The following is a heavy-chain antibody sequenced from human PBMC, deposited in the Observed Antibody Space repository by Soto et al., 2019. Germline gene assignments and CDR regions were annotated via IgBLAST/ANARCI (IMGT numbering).Heavy chain of an antibody. Sequence: EVQLLESGGGLVQPGGSLRLSCAASGFTFSSYAMSWVRQAPGKGLEWVSAISGSGGSTYYEDSVKGRFTISRDNSKNTLYLQMNSLRAEDTAVYYCAKDRGRIAAAGTSYYMDVWGKGTTVTVSS. J-gene: IGHJ6*03. CDR1: GFTFSSYA. CDR2: ISGSGGST. V-gene: IGHV3-23*01. D-gene: IGHD6-13*01. CDR3: AKDRGRIAAAGTSYYMDV.